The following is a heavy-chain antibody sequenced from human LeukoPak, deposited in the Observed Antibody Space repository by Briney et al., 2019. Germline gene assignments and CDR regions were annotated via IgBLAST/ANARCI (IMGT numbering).Heavy chain of an antibody. V-gene: IGHV4-34*01. Sequence: SXXRQPPXKXLEWIGEINHSGSTNYNPSLKSRVTISVDTSKNQFSLKLSSVTAADTAVYYCARNGAAAIHYWGQGTLVTVSS. CDR2: INHSGST. D-gene: IGHD6-13*01. J-gene: IGHJ4*02. CDR3: ARNGAAAIHY.